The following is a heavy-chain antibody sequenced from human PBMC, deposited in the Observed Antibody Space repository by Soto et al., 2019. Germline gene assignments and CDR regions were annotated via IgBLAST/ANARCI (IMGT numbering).Heavy chain of an antibody. CDR3: ATGSPRGLWSGIPRAFDL. D-gene: IGHD3-3*01. CDR1: GYTLTELS. V-gene: IGHV1-24*01. CDR2: FDPEDGET. Sequence: ASVKVSCKVSGYTLTELSMHWVRQAPGKGLEWMGGFDPEDGETIYAQKFQGRVTMTEDTSTDTAYMELSSLRSEDTAVYYCATGSPRGLWSGIPRAFDLWGQGTMVTVSS. J-gene: IGHJ3*01.